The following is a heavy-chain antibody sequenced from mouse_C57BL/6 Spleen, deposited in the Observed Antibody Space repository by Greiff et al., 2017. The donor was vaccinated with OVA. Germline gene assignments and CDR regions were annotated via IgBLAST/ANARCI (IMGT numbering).Heavy chain of an antibody. CDR3: ARLDGYFYYFDY. CDR2: ISNLAYSI. D-gene: IGHD2-3*01. J-gene: IGHJ2*01. V-gene: IGHV5-15*01. CDR1: GFTFSDYG. Sequence: DVKLVESGGGLVQPGGSLKLSCAASGFTFSDYGMAWVRQAPRKGPEWVAFISNLAYSIYYADTVTGRFTISRENAKNTLYLEMSSLRSEDTAMYYCARLDGYFYYFDYWGQGTTLTVSS.